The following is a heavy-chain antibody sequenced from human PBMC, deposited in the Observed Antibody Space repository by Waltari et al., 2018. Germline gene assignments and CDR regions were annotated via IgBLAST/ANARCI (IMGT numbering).Heavy chain of an antibody. D-gene: IGHD4-17*01. CDR2: IYYSGST. Sequence: QLQLQESGPGLVKPSETLSLTCTVSGGSISSSSYYWGWIRQPPGKGLEWIGSIYYSGSTYHNPSLKSRVTISVDTSKNQFSLKLSSVTAADTAVYYCAREGSYMTTVTTDNDYWGQGTLVTVSS. J-gene: IGHJ4*02. CDR3: AREGSYMTTVTTDNDY. V-gene: IGHV4-39*07. CDR1: GGSISSSSYY.